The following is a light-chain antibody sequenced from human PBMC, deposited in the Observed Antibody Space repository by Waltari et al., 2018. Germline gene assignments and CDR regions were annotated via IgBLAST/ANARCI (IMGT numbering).Light chain of an antibody. V-gene: IGLV3-19*01. J-gene: IGLJ3*02. CDR1: SLTTSI. Sequence: SSELTQDPPVSVALGQTIRLTCQGDSLTTSITSWYHLKPGQAPVLVIYGKDKRPSGIPDRISGYSSGTTSTLTITGAQAEDEADYYCSSRNGRANEVVFAGGTKVTVL. CDR3: SSRNGRANEVV. CDR2: GKD.